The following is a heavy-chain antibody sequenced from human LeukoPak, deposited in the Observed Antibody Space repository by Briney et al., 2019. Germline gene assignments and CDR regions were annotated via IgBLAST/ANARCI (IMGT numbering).Heavy chain of an antibody. Sequence: ETSETLSLTCAVYGGSFSGYYWSWIRQPPGKGLEWIGEINHSGSTNYNPSLKSRVTISVDTSKNQFSLKLSSVIAADTAVYYCASSSRGAFDIWGRGTMVTVSS. J-gene: IGHJ3*02. V-gene: IGHV4-34*01. CDR3: ASSSRGAFDI. D-gene: IGHD3-10*01. CDR1: GGSFSGYY. CDR2: INHSGST.